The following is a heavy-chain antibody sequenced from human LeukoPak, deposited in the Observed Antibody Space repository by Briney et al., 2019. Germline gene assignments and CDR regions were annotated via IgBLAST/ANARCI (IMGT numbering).Heavy chain of an antibody. CDR2: IYTSGST. Sequence: SETLSLTCTVSGGSISSYYWSWIRQPPGKGLEWIGYIYTSGSTNYNPSLKSRVTISVDTSKNQFSLKLSSVTAADTAVYYCARQSHDAFDIWGQGTMVTASS. V-gene: IGHV4-4*09. CDR1: GGSISSYY. J-gene: IGHJ3*02. CDR3: ARQSHDAFDI.